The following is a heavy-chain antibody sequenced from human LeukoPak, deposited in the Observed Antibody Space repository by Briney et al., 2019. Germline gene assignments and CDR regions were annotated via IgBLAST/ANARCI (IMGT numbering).Heavy chain of an antibody. V-gene: IGHV3-30*02. D-gene: IGHD5-12*01. CDR2: IRYDGSNK. CDR3: AKRKDFLNLVADY. Sequence: PGGSLRLSCAASGFTFDIYAMPWVRQAPGKGLEWVAFIRYDGSNKYYADSVKGRFTISRDNSKNTLYLQMNSLRAEDTAVYYCAKRKDFLNLVADYWGQGTLVTVSS. CDR1: GFTFDIYA. J-gene: IGHJ4*02.